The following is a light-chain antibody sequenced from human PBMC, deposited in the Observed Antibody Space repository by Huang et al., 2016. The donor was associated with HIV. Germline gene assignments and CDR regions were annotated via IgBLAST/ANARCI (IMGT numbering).Light chain of an antibody. CDR3: QQYNNWWT. CDR1: LSFSSD. J-gene: IGKJ1*01. CDR2: GAS. Sequence: EIVMAQSPATLSVSPGERATLACRASLSFSSDLAWYQHKPGQAPRLLIYGASTRATGSPARCSRSGSGTEFTLTISSLKSEDSAVYYCQQYNNWWTFGQGTKVEI. V-gene: IGKV3-15*01.